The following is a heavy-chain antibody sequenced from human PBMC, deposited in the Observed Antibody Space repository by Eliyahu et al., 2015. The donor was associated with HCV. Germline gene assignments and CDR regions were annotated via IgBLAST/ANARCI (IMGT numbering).Heavy chain of an antibody. V-gene: IGHV3-64D*09. D-gene: IGHD3-22*01. CDR3: VKDGVYYYDSSGDPDY. J-gene: IGHJ4*02. CDR2: ISSNGGST. Sequence: EVQLVESGGGLVQPGGSLRLSFSASGFTFXSYAMHWVRQAPGKGLEYVSAISSNGGSTYYADSVKGRFTISRDNSKNTLYLQMSSLRAEDTAVYYCVKDGVYYYDSSGDPDYWGQGTLVTVSS. CDR1: GFTFXSYA.